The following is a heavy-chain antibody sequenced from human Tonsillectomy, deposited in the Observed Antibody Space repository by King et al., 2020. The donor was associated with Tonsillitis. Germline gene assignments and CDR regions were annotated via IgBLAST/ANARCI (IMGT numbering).Heavy chain of an antibody. CDR1: GFTFSTYA. Sequence: QLVQSGGGVVQPGRSQRLSCAASGFTFSTYAVHWVRQAPGKGLEWVAVISFDGSNKYYADSVKGRFTISRDNSKNTLYLQMDSLRPEDMAMYYCASGEGFCSGGSCHSYYYYGMDVWGQGTTVTVSS. CDR2: ISFDGSNK. CDR3: ASGEGFCSGGSCHSYYYYGMDV. V-gene: IGHV3-30*04. D-gene: IGHD2-15*01. J-gene: IGHJ6*02.